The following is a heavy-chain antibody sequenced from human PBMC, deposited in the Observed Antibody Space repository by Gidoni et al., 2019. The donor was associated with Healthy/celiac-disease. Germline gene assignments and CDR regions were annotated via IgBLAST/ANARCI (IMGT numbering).Heavy chain of an antibody. CDR1: GFTFSSYA. J-gene: IGHJ4*02. V-gene: IGHV3-23*01. CDR2: ISGSGGST. CDR3: AKRPHGDYYDSSGYSPEIGVFDY. D-gene: IGHD3-22*01. Sequence: EVQLLESGGGLVQPGGSLRLSCAASGFTFSSYAMSWVRQAPGKGLEWVSAISGSGGSTYYADSVKGRFTISRDNSKNTLYLQMNSLRAEDTAVYYCAKRPHGDYYDSSGYSPEIGVFDYWGQGTLVTVSS.